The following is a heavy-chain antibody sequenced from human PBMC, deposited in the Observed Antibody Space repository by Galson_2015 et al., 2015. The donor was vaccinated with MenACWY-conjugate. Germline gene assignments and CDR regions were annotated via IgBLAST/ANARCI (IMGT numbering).Heavy chain of an antibody. V-gene: IGHV3-11*01. CDR1: GFTFSDYD. CDR2: ISSGGSSI. D-gene: IGHD2-15*01. CDR3: AREGGAAKEFGY. J-gene: IGHJ4*02. Sequence: SLRLSCAASGFTFSDYDMSWIRQAPGKGLEWVSYISSGGSSINHAEFVKGRFTISRDNAKNSQYLQMNSLRAEDTAVYYCAREGGAAKEFGYWGQGTLVTVSS.